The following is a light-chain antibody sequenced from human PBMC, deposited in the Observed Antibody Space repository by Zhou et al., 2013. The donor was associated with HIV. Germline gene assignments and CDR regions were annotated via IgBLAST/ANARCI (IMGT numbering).Light chain of an antibody. CDR2: EVS. CDR3: AAWDDSLNGVV. J-gene: IGLJ2*01. CDR1: SSDVGSYNL. V-gene: IGLV2-23*02. Sequence: QSALTQPASVSGSPGQSITISCTGTSSDVGSYNLVSWYQQHPGKAPKLMIYEVSKRPSGVSNRFSGSKSGNTASLTISGLQAEDEADYYCAAWDDSLNGVVFGGGTKLTV.